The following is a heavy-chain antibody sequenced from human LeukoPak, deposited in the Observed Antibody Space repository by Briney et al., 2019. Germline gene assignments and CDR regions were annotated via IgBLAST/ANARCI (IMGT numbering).Heavy chain of an antibody. CDR3: AKVSYGLKDWLLRDLDY. V-gene: IGHV3-23*01. D-gene: IGHD2-21*02. CDR2: ISGSGGST. Sequence: PGGSLRLSCAASGFTFSSYAMSWVRQAPGKELEWVSAISGSGGSTYYADSVKGRFTISRDNSKNTLYLQMNSLRAEDTAVYYCAKVSYGLKDWLLRDLDYWGQGTLVTVSS. CDR1: GFTFSSYA. J-gene: IGHJ4*02.